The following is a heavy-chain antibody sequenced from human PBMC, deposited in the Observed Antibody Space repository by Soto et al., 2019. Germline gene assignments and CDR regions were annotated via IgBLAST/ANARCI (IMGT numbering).Heavy chain of an antibody. J-gene: IGHJ6*02. D-gene: IGHD3-10*01. Sequence: LSLTCTVSGGSVSSGDYFWSWLRQSPGKRLEWIAYIYYSGSTNYNPSLKSRATISVDTSKSQVSLTLTSMTAADAALYYCARSPNYYYYGFDVWGQGTAVTSP. CDR3: ARSPNYYYYGFDV. V-gene: IGHV4-61*08. CDR1: GGSVSSGDYF. CDR2: IYYSGST.